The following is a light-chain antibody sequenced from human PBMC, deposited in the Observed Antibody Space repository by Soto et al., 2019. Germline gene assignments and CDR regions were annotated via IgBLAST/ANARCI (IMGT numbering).Light chain of an antibody. CDR1: SSDVGGYNY. J-gene: IGLJ2*01. CDR3: SSYTSSSTPVV. CDR2: DVS. V-gene: IGLV2-14*01. Sequence: QSVLTQPASVSGSPGQSITISCTGTSSDVGGYNYVSWYQQHPGKAPKLMIYDVSNRPSGVPNRFSGSKSGNTASLTISGLQAEDEAEYYCSSYTSSSTPVVFGGGTQLTVL.